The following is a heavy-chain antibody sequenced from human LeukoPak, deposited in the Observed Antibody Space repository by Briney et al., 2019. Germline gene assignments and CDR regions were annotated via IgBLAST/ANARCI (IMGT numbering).Heavy chain of an antibody. CDR2: IIPIFGTA. CDR3: ARVACSSGCSMDY. J-gene: IGHJ4*02. V-gene: IGHV1-69*05. Sequence: GSSVKVSCMASGGTFSSYAISWVRQAPGQGLEWMGGIIPIFGTANYAQKFQGRVTITTDESTSTAYMELSSLRSEDTAVYYCARVACSSGCSMDYWGQGTLVTVSS. CDR1: GGTFSSYA. D-gene: IGHD6-19*01.